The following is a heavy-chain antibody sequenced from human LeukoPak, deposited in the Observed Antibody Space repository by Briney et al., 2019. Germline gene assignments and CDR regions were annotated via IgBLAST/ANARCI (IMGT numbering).Heavy chain of an antibody. D-gene: IGHD3-16*01. V-gene: IGHV4-39*01. CDR1: GGSISSSSYY. J-gene: IGHJ6*02. CDR2: IYYSGST. Sequence: SEALSLTCTVSGGSISSSSYYWGWIRQPPGKGLEWIGSIYYSGSTYYNPSLKNRVTISVDTSKNQFSLKLSSVTAADTAVYYCARLHGGRPNYYCYGMDVWGQGTTVTVSS. CDR3: ARLHGGRPNYYCYGMDV.